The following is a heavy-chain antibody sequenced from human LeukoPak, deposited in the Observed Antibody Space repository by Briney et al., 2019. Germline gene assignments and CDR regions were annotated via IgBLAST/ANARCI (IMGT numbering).Heavy chain of an antibody. J-gene: IGHJ4*02. CDR3: ARVAKERVGGVYYFDY. CDR1: GFIFSDYD. D-gene: IGHD1-1*01. CDR2: IGTAGDT. Sequence: PGGSLRLSCAASGFIFSDYDMHWVRQPTGKGLEWVAAIGTAGDTYYTGSVKGRFTISRENAKNSLYLQMNSLRAGDTAVYYCARVAKERVGGVYYFDYWGQGTLVTVSS. V-gene: IGHV3-13*01.